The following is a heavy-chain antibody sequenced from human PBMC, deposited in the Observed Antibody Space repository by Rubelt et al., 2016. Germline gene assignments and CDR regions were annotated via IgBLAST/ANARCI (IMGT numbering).Heavy chain of an antibody. CDR1: GYTFTSHA. Sequence: QVQLVQSGAEVKKPGASVKVSCKASGYTFTSHAMHWVRQAPGQRLEWMGWINAGNGNTKYSQKFQGRVTITRDTSASTAYMELSSLRSEDTAVYYCARGGLSELLWFGESRIDYWGQGTLVTVSS. CDR3: ARGGLSELLWFGESRIDY. J-gene: IGHJ4*02. CDR2: INAGNGNT. D-gene: IGHD3-10*01. V-gene: IGHV1-3*01.